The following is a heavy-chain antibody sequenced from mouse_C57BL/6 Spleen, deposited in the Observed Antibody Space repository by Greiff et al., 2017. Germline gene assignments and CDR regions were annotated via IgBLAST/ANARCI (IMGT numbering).Heavy chain of an antibody. D-gene: IGHD1-1*01. Sequence: QVQLQQPGAELVKPGASVKVSCKASGYTFTSYWMHWVKQRPGQGLEWIGNIKPSNGGTNYNEKFKSKATLTVDKSSSTAYMQLSSLTSEDSAVXYCARSHYYGSAMDYWGQGTSVTVSS. V-gene: IGHV1-53*01. CDR3: ARSHYYGSAMDY. CDR2: IKPSNGGT. CDR1: GYTFTSYW. J-gene: IGHJ4*01.